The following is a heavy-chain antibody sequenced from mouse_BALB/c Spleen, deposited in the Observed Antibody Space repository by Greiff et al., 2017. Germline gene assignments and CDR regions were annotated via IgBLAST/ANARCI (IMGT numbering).Heavy chain of an antibody. CDR1: GFNIKDYY. J-gene: IGHJ4*01. V-gene: IGHV14-4*02. CDR2: IDPENGDT. CDR3: YGNYDYAMDY. D-gene: IGHD2-1*01. Sequence: EVQLQQSGAELVRSGASVKLSCTASGFNIKDYYMHWVKQRPEQGLEWIGWIDPENGDTEYAPKFQGKATMTADTSSNTAYLQLSSLTSEDTAVYYCYGNYDYAMDYWGQGTSVTVSS.